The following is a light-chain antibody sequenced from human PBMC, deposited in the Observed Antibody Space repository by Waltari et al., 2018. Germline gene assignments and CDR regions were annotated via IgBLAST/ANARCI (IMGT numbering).Light chain of an antibody. V-gene: IGKV1-16*02. CDR1: QGISNY. CDR3: QQYYSYPLT. CDR2: GAS. J-gene: IGKJ4*01. Sequence: DIQLTQSPSSLSASIGDRVTITCRASQGISNYIGWFQQKPGKAPKPLIYGASILQRGVPSKFSGSGFETDFSLTISSLQPEDFGSYYCQQYYSYPLTFGGGTKVEIK.